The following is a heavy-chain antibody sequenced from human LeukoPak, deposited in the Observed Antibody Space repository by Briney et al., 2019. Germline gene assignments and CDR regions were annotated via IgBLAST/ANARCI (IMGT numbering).Heavy chain of an antibody. D-gene: IGHD1-26*01. J-gene: IGHJ3*02. CDR2: IYSDTRT. Sequence: GGSLRLSCAASGFTFSSYAMSWVRQAPGKGLEWVSEIYSDTRTYYAASVEGRFSISRDNSQNTVYLQMNSLRAEDTAVYYCARDLREHGVFDIWGRGTMVTVSS. CDR1: GFTFSSYA. CDR3: ARDLREHGVFDI. V-gene: IGHV3-53*01.